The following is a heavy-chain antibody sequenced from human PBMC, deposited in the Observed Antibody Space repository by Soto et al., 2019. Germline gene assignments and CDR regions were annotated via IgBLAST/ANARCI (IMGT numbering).Heavy chain of an antibody. CDR2: ISYDGSNK. D-gene: IGHD5-18*01. CDR1: GFTFSSYG. Sequence: GSLRLSCAASGFTFSSYGRHWVRQAPGKGLEWVAVISYDGSNKYYADSVKGRFTISRDNSKNTLYLQMNSLRAEDTAVYYCAKDGLLRSWIQLWPDFDYWGQGTLVTVSS. CDR3: AKDGLLRSWIQLWPDFDY. J-gene: IGHJ4*02. V-gene: IGHV3-30*18.